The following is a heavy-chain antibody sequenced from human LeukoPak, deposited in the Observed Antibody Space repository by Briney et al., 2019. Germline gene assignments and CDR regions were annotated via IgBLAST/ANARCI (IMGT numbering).Heavy chain of an antibody. CDR3: AGGYSGSYRDFDY. CDR2: INWNGGRT. CDR1: GFTFDDYG. D-gene: IGHD1-26*01. J-gene: IGHJ4*02. V-gene: IGHV3-20*04. Sequence: PGGSLRLSCAASGFTFDDYGMSWVRQAPGKGLEWVSGINWNGGRTGYADSVKGRFTISRDNAKNSLYLQMNSLRAEDTALYYCAGGYSGSYRDFDYWGQGTLVTVSS.